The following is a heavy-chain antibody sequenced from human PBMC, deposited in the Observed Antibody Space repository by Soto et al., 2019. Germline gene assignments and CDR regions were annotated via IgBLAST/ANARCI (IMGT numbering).Heavy chain of an antibody. Sequence: GGSLRLSCAASGFTFSSYGMHWVRQAPGKGLEWVAVIWYDGSNKYYADSVKGRFTISRDNSKDTLYLQMNSLRAEDTAVYYCARDGGLLNWFDPWGQGTLVTVSS. V-gene: IGHV3-33*01. CDR2: IWYDGSNK. D-gene: IGHD2-21*01. J-gene: IGHJ5*02. CDR1: GFTFSSYG. CDR3: ARDGGLLNWFDP.